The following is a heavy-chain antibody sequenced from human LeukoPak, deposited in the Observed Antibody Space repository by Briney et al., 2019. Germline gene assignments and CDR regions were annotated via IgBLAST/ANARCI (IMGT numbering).Heavy chain of an antibody. V-gene: IGHV6-1*01. CDR3: AKNYGDSNWFDP. D-gene: IGHD4-17*01. CDR1: GDSVSSNSAA. J-gene: IGHJ5*02. CDR2: TYYRSNWFN. Sequence: SQTLSLTCAISGDSVSSNSAAWNWIRQSPSKGLEWLGRTYYRSNWFNDFALSVKSRITINPDTSKNQFSLQLNSVTPEDTAVYYCAKNYGDSNWFDPWGQGTLVTVSS.